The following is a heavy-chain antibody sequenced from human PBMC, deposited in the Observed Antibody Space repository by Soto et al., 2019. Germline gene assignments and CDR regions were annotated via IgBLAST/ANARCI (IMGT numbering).Heavy chain of an antibody. V-gene: IGHV1-8*01. CDR1: GYSFTSYD. Sequence: QVQLVQSGAEVKKPGASVKVSCNASGYSFTSYDINWVRQATGQGLEWMGWMNPNSGNTGYAQKFKGRVTMTRYTSISTAYMELCSLVSEATSVYVCAIGSRGVRFDPCGQGTRVTGSS. CDR3: AIGSRGVRFDP. CDR2: MNPNSGNT. J-gene: IGHJ5*02. D-gene: IGHD3-10*01.